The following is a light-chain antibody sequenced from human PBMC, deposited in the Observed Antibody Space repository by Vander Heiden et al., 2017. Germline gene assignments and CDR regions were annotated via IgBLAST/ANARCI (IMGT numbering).Light chain of an antibody. J-gene: IGLJ2*01. CDR3: YSVADNIGV. CDR2: KDT. Sequence: SSELTQPSSVSVSPGQTARITCSGDILTKKYARWFQQKPGQAPILVIYKDTERPSGIPERFSASSSGTTITLTINGAQAQDEADYYCYSVADNIGVFGGGTKLTVL. CDR1: ILTKKY. V-gene: IGLV3-27*01.